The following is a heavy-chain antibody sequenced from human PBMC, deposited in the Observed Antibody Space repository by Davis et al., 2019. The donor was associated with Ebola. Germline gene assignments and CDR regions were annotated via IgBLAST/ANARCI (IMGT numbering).Heavy chain of an antibody. D-gene: IGHD6-13*01. CDR1: GFTFSSYW. CDR2: IKQDGSEK. J-gene: IGHJ4*02. Sequence: GESLKISCAASGFTFSSYWMSWVRQAPGKGLEWVANIKQDGSEKYYVDSVKGRFTISRDNAKNSLYLQMNSLKTEDTAVYYCSIAAAGTADYWGQGTLVTVSS. CDR3: SIAAAGTADY. V-gene: IGHV3-7*03.